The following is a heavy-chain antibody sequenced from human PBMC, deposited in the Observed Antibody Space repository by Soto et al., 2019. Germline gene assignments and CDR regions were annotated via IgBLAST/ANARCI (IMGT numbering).Heavy chain of an antibody. V-gene: IGHV1-69*01. CDR2: IIPIFGTA. J-gene: IGHJ2*01. CDR3: ARVDPGGIAEAGIPNWYFDL. Sequence: QVQLVQSGAEVKKPGSSVKVSCKASGGTFSSYAISWVRQAPGQGLEWMGGIIPIFGTANYAQKFQGGVTITANESTSTAYMELSSLRSEDTAVYYCARVDPGGIAEAGIPNWYFDLWGRGTLVTVSS. D-gene: IGHD6-13*01. CDR1: GGTFSSYA.